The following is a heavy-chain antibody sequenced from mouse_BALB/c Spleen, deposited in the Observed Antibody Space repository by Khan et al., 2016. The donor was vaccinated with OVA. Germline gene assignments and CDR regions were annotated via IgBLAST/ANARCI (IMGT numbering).Heavy chain of an antibody. D-gene: IGHD1-1*01. CDR2: IDPINGGS. CDR1: GYSFTSYY. Sequence: VRLQQFGPELMKPGASVKISCKASGYSFTSYYIHWVKQSHGKTLEWIGYIDPINGGSTYNQKFKVKATLTVDKSSNTAYMHLTSLTSEDSAVYYCARHGSTSWFPYWGQGTLVTVSA. J-gene: IGHJ3*01. V-gene: IGHV1-31*01. CDR3: ARHGSTSWFPY.